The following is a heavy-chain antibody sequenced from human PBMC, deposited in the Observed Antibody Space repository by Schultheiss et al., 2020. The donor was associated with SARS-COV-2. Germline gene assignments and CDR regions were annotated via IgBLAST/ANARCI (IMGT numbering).Heavy chain of an antibody. V-gene: IGHV3-30*18. Sequence: GGSLRLSCAASGFTFSSYGMHWVRQAPGKGLEWVAVISYDGSNKYYADSVKGRFTISRDNSKNTLYLQMNSLRAEDTAVYYCAKARKSLVVYAPFDYWGQGTLVTVSS. CDR3: AKARKSLVVYAPFDY. CDR2: ISYDGSNK. CDR1: GFTFSSYG. D-gene: IGHD2-8*02. J-gene: IGHJ4*02.